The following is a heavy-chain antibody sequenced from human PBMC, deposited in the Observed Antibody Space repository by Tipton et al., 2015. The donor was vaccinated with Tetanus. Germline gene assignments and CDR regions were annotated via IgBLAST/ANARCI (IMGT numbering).Heavy chain of an antibody. V-gene: IGHV3-74*03. CDR2: ISGDGSRT. D-gene: IGHD3-22*01. J-gene: IGHJ4*02. Sequence: SLRLSCTVSGGSVSSGSYYWSWIRQPPGKGLMWVSRISGDGSRTTYAASVKGRFTISRDNAKNSLYLQMNSLRAEDTALYHCARSRGDYSRGYYEPYYFDYWGQGTLVTVSS. CDR1: GGSVSSGSYY. CDR3: ARSRGDYSRGYYEPYYFDY.